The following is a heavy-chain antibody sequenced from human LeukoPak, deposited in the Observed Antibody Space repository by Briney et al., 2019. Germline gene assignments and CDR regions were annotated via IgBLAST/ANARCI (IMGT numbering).Heavy chain of an antibody. CDR2: ITSSGRYI. J-gene: IGHJ4*02. V-gene: IGHV3-21*01. CDR3: ARDLEMTTGETEAPRYFDY. CDR1: GFTFSSYS. D-gene: IGHD5-24*01. Sequence: PGGSLRLSCAASGFTFSSYSMNRVRQAPGKGLEWVSSITSSGRYIYYADSVKGRFTISRDNSENSLYLQMDSLTAEDTAVYYCARDLEMTTGETEAPRYFDYWGQGTLVTVSS.